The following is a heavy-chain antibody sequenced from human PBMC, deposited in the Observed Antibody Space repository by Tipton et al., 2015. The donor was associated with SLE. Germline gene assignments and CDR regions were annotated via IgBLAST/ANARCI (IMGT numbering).Heavy chain of an antibody. J-gene: IGHJ4*02. CDR2: IYYSGST. D-gene: IGHD4-11*01. CDR1: GGSISSYY. V-gene: IGHV4-59*01. Sequence: GLVKPSETLSLTCTVSGGSISSYYWSWIRQPPRKGLEWIGYIYYSGSTNYNPSLKSRVPISVDTSKNQFSLKLSSVTAADTAVYYCARWAGPTVNFDYWGQGTLVTVSS. CDR3: ARWAGPTVNFDY.